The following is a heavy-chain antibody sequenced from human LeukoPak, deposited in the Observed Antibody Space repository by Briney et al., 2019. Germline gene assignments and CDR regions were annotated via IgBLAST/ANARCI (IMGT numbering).Heavy chain of an antibody. D-gene: IGHD3-22*01. Sequence: LSLTCTVSGYSFSSGYYWGWIRQAPGKGLEWVSYISSSGSIYYADSVKGRFTISRDNAKNSLYLQMNSLRAEDTAVYYCARDWRDSSGKFPNDAFDIWGQGTMVTVSS. CDR2: ISSSGSI. V-gene: IGHV3-11*04. CDR3: ARDWRDSSGKFPNDAFDI. J-gene: IGHJ3*02. CDR1: GYSFSSGYY.